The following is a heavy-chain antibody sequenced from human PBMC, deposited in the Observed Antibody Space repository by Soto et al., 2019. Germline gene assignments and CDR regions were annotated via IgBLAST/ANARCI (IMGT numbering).Heavy chain of an antibody. J-gene: IGHJ4*02. CDR1: GGTFSSYA. CDR3: ARAVAYDSSGSVFDY. Sequence: ASVKVSCKASGGTFSSYAISWVRQAPGQGLGWMGGIIPIFGTANYAQKFQGRVTITADESTSTAYMELSSLRSEDTAVYYCARAVAYDSSGSVFDYWGQGTLVTVSS. V-gene: IGHV1-69*13. CDR2: IIPIFGTA. D-gene: IGHD3-22*01.